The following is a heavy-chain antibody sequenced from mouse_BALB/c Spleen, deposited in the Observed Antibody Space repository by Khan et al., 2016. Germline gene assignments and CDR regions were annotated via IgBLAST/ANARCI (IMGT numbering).Heavy chain of an antibody. V-gene: IGHV4-1*02. J-gene: IGHJ3*01. CDR3: ARRVRYSWFAY. Sequence: EVKLLESGGGLVQPGGSLKFSCAASGFDFSRYWMSWVRQAPGKGLEWIGEINPDSSTINYTPSLKEKFIISRDNAKNTLYLQMSKVRSEDTALXYGARRVRYSWFAYWGQGTLVTVSA. D-gene: IGHD2-14*01. CDR1: GFDFSRYW. CDR2: INPDSSTI.